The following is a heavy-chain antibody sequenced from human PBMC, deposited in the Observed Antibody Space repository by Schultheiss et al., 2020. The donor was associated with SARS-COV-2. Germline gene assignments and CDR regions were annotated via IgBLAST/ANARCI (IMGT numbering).Heavy chain of an antibody. V-gene: IGHV6-1*01. Sequence: SQTLSLTCALSGDIVSTNNAAWNWIRQSPSRGLEWLGRTYYRSKWYNDYAVSMKSRITINADTSKNQVYLQLKSVTPEDTAVYYCARDPGYRLGYEVYYYYAMDVWGQGTTVTVSS. CDR3: ARDPGYRLGYEVYYYYAMDV. CDR2: TYYRSKWYN. J-gene: IGHJ6*02. CDR1: GDIVSTNNAA. D-gene: IGHD5-18*01.